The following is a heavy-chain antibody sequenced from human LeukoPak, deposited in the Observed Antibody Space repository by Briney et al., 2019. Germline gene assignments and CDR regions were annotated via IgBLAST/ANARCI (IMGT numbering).Heavy chain of an antibody. J-gene: IGHJ4*02. Sequence: GESLKISCKGSGYSFTSYWIGWARQMPGKGLEWMGIIYPGDSDTRYSPSFQGQVTISAGKSISTAYLQWSSLKASDTAMYYCARRQGDYFYYFDYWGQGTLVTVSS. CDR2: IYPGDSDT. D-gene: IGHD4-17*01. CDR1: GYSFTSYW. CDR3: ARRQGDYFYYFDY. V-gene: IGHV5-51*01.